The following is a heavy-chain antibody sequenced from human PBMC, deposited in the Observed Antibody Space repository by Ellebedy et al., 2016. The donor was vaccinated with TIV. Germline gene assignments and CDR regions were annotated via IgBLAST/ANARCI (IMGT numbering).Heavy chain of an antibody. Sequence: GGSLRLSCAASGFTFSDYYMSWIRQAPGKGLEWVSYISTSGRTIYYADSVKGRFTISSDNAKNSLYLQMKSLRAEDTAVYYCARDARFIDQQHNWFDPWGQGTLVTVSS. J-gene: IGHJ5*02. V-gene: IGHV3-11*01. CDR2: ISTSGRTI. CDR3: ARDARFIDQQHNWFDP. D-gene: IGHD2-2*01. CDR1: GFTFSDYY.